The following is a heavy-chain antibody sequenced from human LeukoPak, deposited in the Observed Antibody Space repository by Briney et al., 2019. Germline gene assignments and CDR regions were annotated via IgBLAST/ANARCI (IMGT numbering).Heavy chain of an antibody. Sequence: AASVKASCKASGYTFTSYGISWVRQAPGQGLEWMGWISAYNGNTNYAQKLQGRVTMTTDTSTSTAYMELRSLRSDDTAVYYCARERCSSTSCYMGYYYYGMDVWGQGTTVTVSS. V-gene: IGHV1-18*01. J-gene: IGHJ6*02. D-gene: IGHD2-2*02. CDR1: GYTFTSYG. CDR2: ISAYNGNT. CDR3: ARERCSSTSCYMGYYYYGMDV.